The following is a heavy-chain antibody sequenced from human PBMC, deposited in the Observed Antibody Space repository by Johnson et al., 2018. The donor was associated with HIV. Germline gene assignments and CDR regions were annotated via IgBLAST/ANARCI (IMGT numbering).Heavy chain of an antibody. J-gene: IGHJ3*02. Sequence: EVQLVESGGGLVQPGRSLRLSCAASGFTFDDYAMHWVRQAPGKGLEWVSGISWNSGSIGYADSVKGRFTISRDNAKNSLYLQMNSLRAEDTAVYYCARDLRTPGSGWVVDAFDIWGQGTMVTVSS. V-gene: IGHV3-9*01. CDR3: ARDLRTPGSGWVVDAFDI. D-gene: IGHD6-19*01. CDR2: ISWNSGSI. CDR1: GFTFDDYA.